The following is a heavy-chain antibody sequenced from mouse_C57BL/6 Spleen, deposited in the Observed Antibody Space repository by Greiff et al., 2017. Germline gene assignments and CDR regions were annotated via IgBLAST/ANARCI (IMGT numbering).Heavy chain of an antibody. CDR1: GYTFTSYW. D-gene: IGHD1-1*01. V-gene: IGHV1-50*01. Sequence: VQLQQSGAELVKPGASVKLSCKASGYTFTSYWMQWVKQRPGQGLEWIGEIDPSDSYTNYNQKFKGKATLTVDTSSSTAYLQLSSLTSEDSAVYYCARINTGYWGNGATRTVSS. CDR2: IDPSDSYT. J-gene: IGHJ2*01. CDR3: ARINTGY.